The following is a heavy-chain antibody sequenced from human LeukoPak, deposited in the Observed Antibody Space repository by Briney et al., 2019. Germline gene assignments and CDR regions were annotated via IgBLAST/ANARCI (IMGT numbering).Heavy chain of an antibody. D-gene: IGHD3-10*01. CDR1: GFTFSSYS. CDR2: ISSSSSTI. CDR3: ASMVRGAEDY. V-gene: IGHV3-48*01. Sequence: GGSQRLSCAASGFTFSSYSMNWVRQAPGKGLEWVSYISSSSSTIYYVDSVKGRFTISRDNAKNSLYLQMNSLRAEDTAVYYCASMVRGAEDYWGQGTLVTVSS. J-gene: IGHJ4*02.